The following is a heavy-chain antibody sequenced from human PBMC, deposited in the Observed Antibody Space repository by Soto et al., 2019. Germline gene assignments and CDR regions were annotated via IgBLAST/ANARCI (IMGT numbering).Heavy chain of an antibody. CDR3: ARESHKRDCGGDCYSFFFAY. J-gene: IGHJ4*02. D-gene: IGHD2-21*02. V-gene: IGHV1-69*13. CDR1: GGTFSSYA. CDR2: IIPIFGTA. Sequence: GASVKVSCKASGGTFSSYAISWVRQAPGQGLEWMGGIIPIFGTANYAQKFQGRVTITADESTSTAYMELSSLRSEDTAVYYCARESHKRDCGGDCYSFFFAYWGQGTLVTVSS.